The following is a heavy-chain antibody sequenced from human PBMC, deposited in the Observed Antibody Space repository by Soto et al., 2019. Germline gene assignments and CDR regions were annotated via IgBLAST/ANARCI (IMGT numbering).Heavy chain of an antibody. J-gene: IGHJ6*02. D-gene: IGHD5-18*01. CDR3: AKDALRGYSYAPGYYYYYGMDV. CDR1: GFTFDDYT. CDR2: ISWDGGST. Sequence: DVQLVESGGVVVQPGGSLRLSCAASGFTFDDYTMHWVRQAPGKGLEWVSLISWDGGSTYYADSVKGRFTISRDNSKNSLYLQMNSLRTEDTALYYCAKDALRGYSYAPGYYYYYGMDVWGQGTTVTVSS. V-gene: IGHV3-43*01.